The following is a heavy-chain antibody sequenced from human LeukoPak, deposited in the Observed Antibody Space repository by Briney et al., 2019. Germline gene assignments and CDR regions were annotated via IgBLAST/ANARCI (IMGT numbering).Heavy chain of an antibody. D-gene: IGHD2-2*01. V-gene: IGHV4-38-2*01. J-gene: IGHJ4*02. Sequence: PSETLSLTCAVSGYTISSRYSWGWIRQPPGKGLEWIGNIYHSGNTYYNQSLRSRVTISAVMSKAQFSLKLRSVTAADTAVYYCARMERSMAADYWGQGTLVTVSS. CDR3: ARMERSMAADY. CDR2: IYHSGNT. CDR1: GYTISSRYS.